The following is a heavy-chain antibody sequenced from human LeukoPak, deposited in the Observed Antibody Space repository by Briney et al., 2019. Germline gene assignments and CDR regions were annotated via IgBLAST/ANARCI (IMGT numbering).Heavy chain of an antibody. CDR1: GFTFSSYA. CDR2: ISYDGSNK. D-gene: IGHD2/OR15-2a*01. CDR3: ARGFPSY. V-gene: IGHV3-30*04. J-gene: IGHJ4*02. Sequence: PGGSLRLSCAASGFTFSSYAMHWVRQAPGKGLEWVAVISYDGSNKYYADSVKGRFTISRDNSKNTLYLQMNSLRAEDTAVYYCARGFPSYWGQGTLVTVSS.